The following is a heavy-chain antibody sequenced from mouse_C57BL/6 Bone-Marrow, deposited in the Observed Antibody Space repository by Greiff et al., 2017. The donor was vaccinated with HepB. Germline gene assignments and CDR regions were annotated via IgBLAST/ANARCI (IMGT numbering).Heavy chain of an antibody. J-gene: IGHJ4*01. V-gene: IGHV5-6*01. CDR3: ARPRWLLHYAMDY. D-gene: IGHD2-3*01. CDR2: ISSGGSYT. CDR1: GFTFSSYG. Sequence: EVKVVESGGDLVKPGGSLKLSCAASGFTFSSYGMSWVRQTPDKRLEWVATISSGGSYTYYPDSVKGRFTISRDNAKNTLYLQMSSLKSEDTAMYYCARPRWLLHYAMDYWGQGTSVTVSS.